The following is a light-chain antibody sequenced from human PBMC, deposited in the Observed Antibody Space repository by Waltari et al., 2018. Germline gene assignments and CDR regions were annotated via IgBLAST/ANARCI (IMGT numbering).Light chain of an antibody. V-gene: IGKV3-15*01. CDR1: QSVTTN. CDR2: GAS. J-gene: IGKJ2*01. Sequence: EIVMTQSPATLSVSPGERAVLSCRASQSVTTNLAWYQPKPGQAPRLRIYGASTRATNIPARLSGSGSGTEFNLTISSLQSEDFAVYYCHQYNNGPPYNFGQGTKLEI. CDR3: HQYNNGPPYN.